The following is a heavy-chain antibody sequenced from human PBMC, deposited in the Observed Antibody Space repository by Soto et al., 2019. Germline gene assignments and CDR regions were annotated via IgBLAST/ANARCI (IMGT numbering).Heavy chain of an antibody. J-gene: IGHJ6*02. CDR1: GFTFSSYW. CDR2: INRDGSST. D-gene: IGHD6-13*01. V-gene: IGHV3-74*01. CDR3: ARVETGYSSSWYRNGMDV. Sequence: GGSLRLSCAASGFTFSSYWMHWVRQAPGKGLVWVSRINRDGSSTSYADSVKGRFTISRDNAKNTLYLQMNSLRAEDTAVYYCARVETGYSSSWYRNGMDVWGQGTTVTVSS.